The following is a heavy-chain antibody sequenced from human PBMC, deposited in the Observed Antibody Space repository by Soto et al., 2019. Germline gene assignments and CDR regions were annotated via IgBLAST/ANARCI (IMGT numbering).Heavy chain of an antibody. CDR1: GGSISSSNW. D-gene: IGHD2-15*01. Sequence: SETLSLTCAVSGGSISSSNWWSWVRQPPGKGLEWIGEIYHSGSTNYNPSLKSRITKSVDKSKNQFSLKLSSVTAADTAVYYCVSYQRGCSGGSCYSNSYYGMDVWGQGTTVTVSS. V-gene: IGHV4-4*02. J-gene: IGHJ6*02. CDR3: VSYQRGCSGGSCYSNSYYGMDV. CDR2: IYHSGST.